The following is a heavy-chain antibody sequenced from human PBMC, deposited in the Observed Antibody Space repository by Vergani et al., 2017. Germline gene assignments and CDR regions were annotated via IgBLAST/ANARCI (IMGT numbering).Heavy chain of an antibody. Sequence: QVQLQESGPGLVKSSETLALTCSVSFDSIRNLYCNWIRQPPGKGLEWIGSIHYSENTNYNPSLKTRVTISVDTSKNQFSLTLTSVTAADTAVYYCASDTHSGQRADRWVQGIPVTVTS. J-gene: IGHJ5*02. CDR1: FDSIRNLY. V-gene: IGHV4-59*11. CDR2: IHYSENT. CDR3: ASDTHSGQRADR. D-gene: IGHD6-19*01.